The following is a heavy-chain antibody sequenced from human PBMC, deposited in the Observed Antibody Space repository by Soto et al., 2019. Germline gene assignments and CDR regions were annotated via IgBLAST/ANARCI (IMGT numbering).Heavy chain of an antibody. CDR2: IYYSGST. CDR3: ARSFISWWDNWFDP. Sequence: QVQLQESGPGLVKPSETLSLTCTVSGGSISSYYWSWIRQPPGKGLEWIGYIYYSGSTNYNPSLKSRVTISVDTSKNQFSLKLSSVTAADTAVYYCARSFISWWDNWFDPWGQGTLVTVSS. D-gene: IGHD6-13*01. CDR1: GGSISSYY. V-gene: IGHV4-59*01. J-gene: IGHJ5*02.